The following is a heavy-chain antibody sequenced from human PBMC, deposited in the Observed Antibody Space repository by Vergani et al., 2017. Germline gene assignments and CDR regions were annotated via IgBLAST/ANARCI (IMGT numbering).Heavy chain of an antibody. CDR3: EKDGGSGSYVLDYYYYIDA. CDR2: IYSGGST. V-gene: IGHV3-53*01. D-gene: IGHD3-10*01. J-gene: IGHJ6*03. CDR1: GFTVSSNY. Sequence: EVQLVESGGGLVQPGGSLRLSCAASGFTVSSNYMSWVRQAPGKGLEWVSVIYSGGSTYYADSVKGRFTISRDNSKNTLYLQMNSLRAEDTAVYYCEKDGGSGSYVLDYYYYIDAWGKGTTVTVSS.